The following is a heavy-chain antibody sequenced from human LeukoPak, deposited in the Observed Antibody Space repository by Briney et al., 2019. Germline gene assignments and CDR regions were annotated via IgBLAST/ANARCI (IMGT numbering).Heavy chain of an antibody. J-gene: IGHJ6*02. CDR2: IYYSGST. V-gene: IGHV4-39*07. Sequence: SETLSLTCTVSGGSISSSSYYWGWIRQPPGKGLEWIGSIYYSGSTYYNPSLKSRVTISVDTSKNQFSLKLSSVTAADTAVYYCAREVAGNYYYHGMDVWGQGTTVTVSS. CDR3: AREVAGNYYYHGMDV. D-gene: IGHD6-19*01. CDR1: GGSISSSSYY.